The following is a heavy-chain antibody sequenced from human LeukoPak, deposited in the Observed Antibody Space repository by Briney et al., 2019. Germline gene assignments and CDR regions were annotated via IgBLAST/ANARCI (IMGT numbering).Heavy chain of an antibody. V-gene: IGHV3-64*01. CDR1: GFTFSSYA. Sequence: PGGSLRLSCAASGFTFSSYAMHWVRQAPGKGLEYVSAIGSNGGSTYYANSVKGRFTISRDNSKNTLYLQMGSLTAEDMAVYYCARSSNTVTTSYYYYGMDVWGQGTTVTVSS. D-gene: IGHD4-11*01. CDR2: IGSNGGST. CDR3: ARSSNTVTTSYYYYGMDV. J-gene: IGHJ6*02.